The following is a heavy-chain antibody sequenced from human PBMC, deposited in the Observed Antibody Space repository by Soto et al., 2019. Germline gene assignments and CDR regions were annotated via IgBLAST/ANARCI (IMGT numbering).Heavy chain of an antibody. D-gene: IGHD3-22*01. J-gene: IGHJ3*02. Sequence: QVQLQESGPGLVKPSETLSLTCTVSGGSISSYYWSWIRQPPGKGLEWIGYIYYSGSTNYNPSLKSRVTISVDTSKNHFSLKLSSVTDADTAVYYCARSYYYDSSGYYYGAFDIWGQGTMVTVSS. CDR3: ARSYYYDSSGYYYGAFDI. CDR2: IYYSGST. CDR1: GGSISSYY. V-gene: IGHV4-59*01.